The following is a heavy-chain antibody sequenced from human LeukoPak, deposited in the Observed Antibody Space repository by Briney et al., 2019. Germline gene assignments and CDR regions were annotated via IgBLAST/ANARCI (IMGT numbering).Heavy chain of an antibody. CDR2: ISYSSSII. CDR1: GFTVSSNY. V-gene: IGHV3-48*01. CDR3: ARDFFDG. J-gene: IGHJ4*02. Sequence: PGGSLRLSCAASGFTVSSNYMSRVRQAPGKGLEWLSYISYSSSIIFYADSVKGRFTISRDNARNSLYLQMNSLRAEDTAVYYCARDFFDGWGQGTLVTVSS.